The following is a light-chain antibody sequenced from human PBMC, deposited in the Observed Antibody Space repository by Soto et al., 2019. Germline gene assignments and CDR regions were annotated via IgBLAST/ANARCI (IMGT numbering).Light chain of an antibody. Sequence: QSVLTQPTSASGTPGQRVTISCSGSSSNIGSNYVYWYQQLPGTAPKLLIYRNNQRPSGVPDRFSGSKSGTSASLAISGLRSEYEADYYFAAGDDSLSGNAVFGGGTQLTVL. CDR3: AAGDDSLSGNAV. V-gene: IGLV1-47*01. J-gene: IGLJ7*01. CDR2: RNN. CDR1: SSNIGSNY.